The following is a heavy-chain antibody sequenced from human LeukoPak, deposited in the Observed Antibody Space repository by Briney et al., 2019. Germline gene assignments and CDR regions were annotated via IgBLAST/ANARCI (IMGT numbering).Heavy chain of an antibody. Sequence: PGGSLRLSCAASGFTFSSYWMHWVRQAPGKGLVWVSRINSDGSSTSYADSVKGRFTISRDNAKNTLYLQMNSLRAEDTAVYYCASLHPPARTTRILAPKIPTRSFDYWGQGTLVTVSS. J-gene: IGHJ4*02. CDR3: ASLHPPARTTRILAPKIPTRSFDY. CDR2: INSDGSST. D-gene: IGHD1-7*01. V-gene: IGHV3-74*01. CDR1: GFTFSSYW.